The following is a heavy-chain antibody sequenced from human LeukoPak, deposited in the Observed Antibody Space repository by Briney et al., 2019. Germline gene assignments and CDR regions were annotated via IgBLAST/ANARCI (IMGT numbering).Heavy chain of an antibody. CDR1: GFTFSSYD. D-gene: IGHD6-19*01. CDR2: IGTAGDP. Sequence: PGGSLRLSCAASGFTFSSYDMHWVRQATGKGLEWVSAIGTAGDPYYPGSVKGRSTISRENAKNSLYLQMNSLRAGDTAVYYCARVVGDSSGWYYFDYWGQGTLVTVSS. J-gene: IGHJ4*02. CDR3: ARVVGDSSGWYYFDY. V-gene: IGHV3-13*05.